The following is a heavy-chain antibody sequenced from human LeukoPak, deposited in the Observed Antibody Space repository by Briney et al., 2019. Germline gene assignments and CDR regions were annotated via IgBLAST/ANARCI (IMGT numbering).Heavy chain of an antibody. J-gene: IGHJ1*01. V-gene: IGHV4-30-2*01. CDR2: IYHSGST. D-gene: IGHD1-26*01. CDR3: ARSLGRELLALQH. Sequence: SETLSLTCAVSGGSISSGGYSWSWIRQPPGKGLEWIGYIYHSGSTYYNPSLKSRVTISVDRSKNQFSLKLSSVTAADTAVYYCARSLGRELLALQHWGQGTLVTVSS. CDR1: GGSISSGGYS.